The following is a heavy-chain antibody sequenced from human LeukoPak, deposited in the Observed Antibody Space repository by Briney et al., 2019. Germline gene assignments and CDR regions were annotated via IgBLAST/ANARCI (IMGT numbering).Heavy chain of an antibody. J-gene: IGHJ4*02. V-gene: IGHV3-66*01. CDR3: ARARAAGFDY. Sequence: PGGSLRLSCTGSGFTVSSSYMSWVRQTPGKGLEWVSVMYSGGTTYYADSVKGRFTISRDSSKNTLYLQMNSLRAEDTAVYYCARARAAGFDYWGQGTLVTVSS. D-gene: IGHD6-13*01. CDR2: MYSGGTT. CDR1: GFTVSSSY.